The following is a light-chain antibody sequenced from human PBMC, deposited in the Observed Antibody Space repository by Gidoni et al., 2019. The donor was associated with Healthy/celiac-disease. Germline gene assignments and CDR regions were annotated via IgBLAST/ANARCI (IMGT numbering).Light chain of an antibody. CDR2: DAS. Sequence: DIVLTPSPATLSLSPGERATLSCRASQSVSSYLAWYQQKPGQAPRLLIYDASNRATGIPARFSGSGSGTDFTLTISSLEPEDFAVYYCQQRSNWPLITFGQGTRLEIK. CDR3: QQRSNWPLIT. V-gene: IGKV3-11*01. J-gene: IGKJ5*01. CDR1: QSVSSY.